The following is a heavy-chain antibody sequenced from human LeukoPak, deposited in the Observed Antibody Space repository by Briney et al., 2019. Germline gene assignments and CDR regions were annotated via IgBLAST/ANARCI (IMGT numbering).Heavy chain of an antibody. CDR2: ISAYNGNT. J-gene: IGHJ4*02. CDR3: ARVTGSGSYYKRLDY. V-gene: IGHV1-18*01. Sequence: ASVKVSCKASGYTFTSYGISWVRQAPGQGLEWMGWISAYNGNTNYAQKLQGRVTMTTDTSTSTAYMELRSLRSDDTAVYYCARVTGSGSYYKRLDYWGQGTLVTVSS. CDR1: GYTFTSYG. D-gene: IGHD3-10*01.